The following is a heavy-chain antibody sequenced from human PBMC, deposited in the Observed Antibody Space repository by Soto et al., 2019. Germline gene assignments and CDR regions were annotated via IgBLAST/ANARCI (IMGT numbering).Heavy chain of an antibody. CDR2: IYYSGST. D-gene: IGHD2-2*01. CDR1: GGSVSGYY. Sequence: SETLSLTCAVDGGSVSGYYWSWIRQPPGKGLEWIGYIYYSGSTNYNPSLKSRVTISVDTSKNQFSLKLSSVTAADTAVYYCASVYCSSTSCYEDYWGQGTLVTVSS. J-gene: IGHJ4*02. CDR3: ASVYCSSTSCYEDY. V-gene: IGHV4-59*02.